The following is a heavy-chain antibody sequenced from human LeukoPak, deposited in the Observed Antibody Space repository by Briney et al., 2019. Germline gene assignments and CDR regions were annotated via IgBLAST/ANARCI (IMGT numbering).Heavy chain of an antibody. CDR1: GGSFSGYY. D-gene: IGHD3-3*01. V-gene: IGHV4-34*01. J-gene: IGHJ4*02. CDR2: INHSGST. Sequence: KPSETLSLTCAVYGGSFSGYYWSWIRQPPGKGLEWIGEINHSGSTNYNPSLKSRVTISVDTSKSQFSLKLSSVTAADTAVYYCARTQTYYDFWSGYSPFDYWGQGTLVTVSS. CDR3: ARTQTYYDFWSGYSPFDY.